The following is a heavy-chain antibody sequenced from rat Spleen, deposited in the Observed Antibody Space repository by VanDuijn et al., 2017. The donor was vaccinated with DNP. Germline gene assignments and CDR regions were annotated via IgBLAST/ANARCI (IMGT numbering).Heavy chain of an antibody. Sequence: EVQLVESGGGLVQPGRSLKLSCAASGFTFSDYAMAWVRQSLKKGLEWVAVIIYDGSNTHYRDSVKGRFTISRDNAKSTLYLQMDSLRSEDTATYYCSRHPTHSHFDYWGQGVMVTVSS. J-gene: IGHJ2*01. CDR1: GFTFSDYA. CDR3: SRHPTHSHFDY. D-gene: IGHD1-11*01. V-gene: IGHV5-7*01. CDR2: IIYDGSNT.